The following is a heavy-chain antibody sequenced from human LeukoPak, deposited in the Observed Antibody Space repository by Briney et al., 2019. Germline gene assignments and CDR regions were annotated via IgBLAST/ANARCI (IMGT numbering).Heavy chain of an antibody. CDR3: ARGYYYDTSGYYPFDY. CDR2: IYYSGST. J-gene: IGHJ4*02. D-gene: IGHD3-22*01. V-gene: IGHV4-59*01. CDR1: GGSFSGYY. Sequence: ASETLSLTCAVYGGSFSGYYWSWIRQPPGKGLEWIGYIYYSGSTNYNPSTNYNPSLKSRVTISVDTSKNQFSLKLSSVTAADTAVYFCARGYYYDTSGYYPFDYWGQGTLVTVSS.